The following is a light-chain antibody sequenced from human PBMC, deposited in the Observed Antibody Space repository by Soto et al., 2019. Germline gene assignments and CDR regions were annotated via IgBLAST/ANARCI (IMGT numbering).Light chain of an antibody. CDR1: QSLVFSDGNTY. V-gene: IGKV2-30*01. Sequence: DVVMTQSPLSLPVTLGQPASISCRSSQSLVFSDGNTYLNWFQQRPGQSPRRLIYKVSNRDSGVPDRFSGSGSGTDFTLEISRVEAEDVGVYYCLQGTSWPYSFGQGTKLEIK. J-gene: IGKJ2*03. CDR2: KVS. CDR3: LQGTSWPYS.